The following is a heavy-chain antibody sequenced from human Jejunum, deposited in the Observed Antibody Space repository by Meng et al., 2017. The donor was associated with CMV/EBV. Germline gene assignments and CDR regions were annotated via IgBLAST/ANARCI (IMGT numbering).Heavy chain of an antibody. Sequence: VQLLESGGALVQPGRSLRLSCAASGFTFITYGMHWVRQAPGKGLEWVAVTSWDGSNSHYADSVKGRFTISRGNSKNTLYLQMNSLRAEDTAVYYCSYFQQWCQGTLVTVSS. J-gene: IGHJ1*01. CDR1: GFTFITYG. CDR2: TSWDGSNS. CDR3: SYFQQ. V-gene: IGHV3-30*03.